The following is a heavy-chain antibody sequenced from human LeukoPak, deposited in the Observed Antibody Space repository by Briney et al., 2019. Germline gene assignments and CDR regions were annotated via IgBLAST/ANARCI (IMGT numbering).Heavy chain of an antibody. CDR3: ARSPKFIVVVPAAIHNYFDY. J-gene: IGHJ4*02. CDR1: GGTFSSYA. Sequence: ASVKVSCKASGGTFSSYAISWVRQAPGQGLEWMGGIIPIFGTANYAQKFQGRVTITADESTSTAYMGLSSLRSEDTAVYYCARSPKFIVVVPAAIHNYFDYWGQGTLVTVSS. CDR2: IIPIFGTA. V-gene: IGHV1-69*13. D-gene: IGHD2-2*01.